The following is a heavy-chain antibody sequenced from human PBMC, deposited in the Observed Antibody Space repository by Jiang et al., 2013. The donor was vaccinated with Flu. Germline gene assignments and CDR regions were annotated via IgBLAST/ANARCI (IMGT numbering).Heavy chain of an antibody. Sequence: ISGDSVSSNSAAWNWIRQSPSRGLEWLGRTYYRSKWYNDYAVSVKSRITINPDTSKNQFSLQLNSVTPEDTAVYYCARDIYSGYDFDYYYGMDVWGQGTTVTVSS. J-gene: IGHJ6*02. CDR3: ARDIYSGYDFDYYYGMDV. V-gene: IGHV6-1*01. D-gene: IGHD5-12*01. CDR2: TYYRSKWYN. CDR1: GDSVSSNSAA.